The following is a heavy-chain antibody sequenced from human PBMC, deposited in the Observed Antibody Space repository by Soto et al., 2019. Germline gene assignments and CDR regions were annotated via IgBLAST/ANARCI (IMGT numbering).Heavy chain of an antibody. V-gene: IGHV1-69*08. D-gene: IGHD4-17*01. CDR2: IIPILGIA. Sequence: QVQLVQSGAEVKKPGSSVKVSCKASGGTFSSYTISWVRQAPGQGLEWMGRIIPILGIANYAQKFQGRVTITADKSTSTAYMELSSLRSEDTAVYYCAREIPPDCGGNGHYWGQGTLVTVSS. J-gene: IGHJ4*02. CDR1: GGTFSSYT. CDR3: AREIPPDCGGNGHY.